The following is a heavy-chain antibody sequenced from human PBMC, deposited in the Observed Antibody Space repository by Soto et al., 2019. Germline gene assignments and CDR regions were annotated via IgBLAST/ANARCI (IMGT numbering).Heavy chain of an antibody. CDR1: GGTFSSYA. V-gene: IGHV1-69*01. J-gene: IGHJ4*02. D-gene: IGHD6-19*01. CDR2: IIPIFGTA. CDR3: ASKPTQWLVSGFDY. Sequence: QVQLVQSGAEVKKPGSSVKVSCKASGGTFSSYAISWVRQAPGQGLEWMGGIIPIFGTANYAQKFQGRVTITADESTSTAYMELSSLRSDDTAVYYCASKPTQWLVSGFDYWGQGTLVTVSS.